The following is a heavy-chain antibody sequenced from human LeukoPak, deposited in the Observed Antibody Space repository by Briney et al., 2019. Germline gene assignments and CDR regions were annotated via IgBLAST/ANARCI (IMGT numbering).Heavy chain of an antibody. J-gene: IGHJ6*03. V-gene: IGHV4-34*01. CDR2: INHSGST. D-gene: IGHD2-2*01. CDR1: GGSFSGYY. CDR3: ARASVYCSSTSCHLADYYYYYMDV. Sequence: SETLSLTCAVYGGSFSGYYWSWIRQPPGKGLEWIGEINHSGSTNYNPSLKSRVTISVDTSKNQFSLKLSSVTAADTAVYYCARASVYCSSTSCHLADYYYYYMDVWGKGTTVTVSS.